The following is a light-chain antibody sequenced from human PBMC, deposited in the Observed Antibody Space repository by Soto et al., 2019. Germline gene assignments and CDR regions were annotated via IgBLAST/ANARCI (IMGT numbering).Light chain of an antibody. CDR1: NSDVGGYNY. J-gene: IGLJ2*01. Sequence: QSALTQPPSASGSPGQSVTISCTGTNSDVGGYNYVSWYQQHPGKAPKLMIYEVTKRPSGVPDRVSGSKSGNTASLTVSGLQADDEADYYCSSYGGYNNVIFGGGTKLTVL. V-gene: IGLV2-8*01. CDR3: SSYGGYNNVI. CDR2: EVT.